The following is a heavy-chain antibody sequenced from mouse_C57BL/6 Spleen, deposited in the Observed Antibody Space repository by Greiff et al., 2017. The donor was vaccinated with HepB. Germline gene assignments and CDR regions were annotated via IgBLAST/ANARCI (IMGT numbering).Heavy chain of an antibody. CDR2: IDPSDSET. CDR3: ARTTTVVAPDV. V-gene: IGHV1-52*01. CDR1: GYTFTSYW. Sequence: QVQLKQPGAELVRPGSSVKLSCKASGYTFTSYWMHWVKQRPIQGLEWIGNIDPSDSETHYNQKFKDKATLTVDKSSSTAYMQLSSLTSEDSAVYYCARTTTVVAPDVWGTGTTVTVSS. D-gene: IGHD1-1*01. J-gene: IGHJ1*03.